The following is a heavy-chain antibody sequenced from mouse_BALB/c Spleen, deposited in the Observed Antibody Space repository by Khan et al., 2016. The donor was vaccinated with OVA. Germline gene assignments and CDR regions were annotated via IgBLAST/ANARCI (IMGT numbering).Heavy chain of an antibody. J-gene: IGHJ3*01. V-gene: IGHV5-6*01. CDR3: ARHRLTTPPAWFAY. D-gene: IGHD2-13*01. Sequence: EVQGVESGGDLVKPGGSLNLSCEASGFTFSSYGMSWLRQTPDKRLEWVATISNGGSYTYFPDSVKGRLTISRDNAKNTLYLQMSSLKYEDSAMFYCARHRLTTPPAWFAYWGQGTLVTVFA. CDR1: GFTFSSYG. CDR2: ISNGGSYT.